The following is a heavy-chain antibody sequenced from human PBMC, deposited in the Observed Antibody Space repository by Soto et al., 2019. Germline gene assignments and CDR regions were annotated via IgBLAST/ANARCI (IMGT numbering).Heavy chain of an antibody. D-gene: IGHD3-22*01. CDR3: ARGRSFYYDSSGAPFFDY. CDR1: GGSFSGYY. Sequence: SETLSLTCAVYGGSFSGYYWSWIRQPPGKGLEWIGEINHSGSTNYNPSLKSRVTISVDTSKNQFSLKLSSVTAADTAVYYCARGRSFYYDSSGAPFFDYWGQGTLVTVSS. CDR2: INHSGST. J-gene: IGHJ4*02. V-gene: IGHV4-34*01.